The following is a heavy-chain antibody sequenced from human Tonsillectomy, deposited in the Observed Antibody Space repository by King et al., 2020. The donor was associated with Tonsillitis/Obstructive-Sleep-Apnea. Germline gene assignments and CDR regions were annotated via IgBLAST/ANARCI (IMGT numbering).Heavy chain of an antibody. D-gene: IGHD1-7*01. CDR3: ARVRWNYSFDY. Sequence: VQLVESGGGLVQPGGSLRLSCAASGFTFSSSEMNWVRQAPGKGLEWVSYISTTTIYYADSVKVRFTISRDNAKNALYLQMNSLRGEDTAIYYCARVRWNYSFDYWGQGTLVTVSS. V-gene: IGHV3-48*03. J-gene: IGHJ4*02. CDR2: ISTTTI. CDR1: GFTFSSSE.